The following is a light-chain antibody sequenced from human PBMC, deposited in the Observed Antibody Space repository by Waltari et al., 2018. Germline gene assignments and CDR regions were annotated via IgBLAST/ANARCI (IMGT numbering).Light chain of an antibody. Sequence: DIQMTQSPSSLSASVGDRVTITCRASQSIINWLAWYQQKPGKAPILLIYKASILKSGVPSRFSGSGSGTKFTLTISSLQPGDFATYYCQQYNTYSSFGQGTKLEIK. CDR2: KAS. CDR1: QSIINW. CDR3: QQYNTYSS. J-gene: IGKJ2*01. V-gene: IGKV1-5*03.